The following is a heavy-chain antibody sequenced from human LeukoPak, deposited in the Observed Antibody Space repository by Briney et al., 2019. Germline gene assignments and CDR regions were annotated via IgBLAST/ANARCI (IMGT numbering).Heavy chain of an antibody. Sequence: GGSLRLSCAASGFTFSSYSMNWVRQAPGKGLEWVSYISSSSSTIYYADSVKGRFTISRDNAKNSLYLQMNSLRAEDTAVYYCARDFIAARHDYWGQGTLVAVSS. CDR2: ISSSSSTI. V-gene: IGHV3-48*01. J-gene: IGHJ4*02. D-gene: IGHD6-6*01. CDR3: ARDFIAARHDY. CDR1: GFTFSSYS.